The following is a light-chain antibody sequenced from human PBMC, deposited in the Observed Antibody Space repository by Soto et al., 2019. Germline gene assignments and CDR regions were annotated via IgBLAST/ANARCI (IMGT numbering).Light chain of an antibody. V-gene: IGKV3-20*01. CDR3: QQYACSPLT. CDR2: GAS. CDR1: QSVTAF. Sequence: EVVLTQSPGTLSLSLGEKATLSCRASQSVTAFLAWYQQKPGQAPRLLIYGASGRATGVPDRFSGSGSGTDFTLTISKLEPDDFAVYYCQQYACSPLTFGGGTKVEF. J-gene: IGKJ4*01.